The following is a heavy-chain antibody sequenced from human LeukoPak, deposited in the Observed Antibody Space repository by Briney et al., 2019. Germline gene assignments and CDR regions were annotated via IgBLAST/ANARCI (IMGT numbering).Heavy chain of an antibody. Sequence: PSETLSLTCTVSGGSISSYYWSWIRQPPGKGLEWIGYIYYSGSTYYNPSLKSRVTISVDTSKNQFSLKLSSVTAADTAVYYCARAGIAAAGIWGQGTLVTVSS. CDR1: GGSISSYY. CDR3: ARAGIAAAGI. D-gene: IGHD6-13*01. V-gene: IGHV4-30-4*01. CDR2: IYYSGST. J-gene: IGHJ4*02.